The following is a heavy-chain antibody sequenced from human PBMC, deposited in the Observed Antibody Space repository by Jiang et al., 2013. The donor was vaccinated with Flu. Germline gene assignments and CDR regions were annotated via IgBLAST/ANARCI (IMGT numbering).Heavy chain of an antibody. V-gene: IGHV3-30*18. Sequence: QLLESGGGVVQPGRSLRLSCAASGFTFNNYGMNWVRQAPGKGLEWLAVISSDGSSKFHVDSMKGRFTISRDNSKNMLYLQINSLRTEDTAVYYCAKDHSAGRGDFWSPSYFPDYWGQGTLVTVSS. J-gene: IGHJ4*02. CDR3: AKDHSAGRGDFWSPSYFPDY. CDR1: GFTFNNYG. CDR2: ISSDGSSK. D-gene: IGHD3-3*01.